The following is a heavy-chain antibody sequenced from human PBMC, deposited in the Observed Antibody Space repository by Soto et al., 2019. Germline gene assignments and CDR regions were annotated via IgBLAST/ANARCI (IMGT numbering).Heavy chain of an antibody. Sequence: SETLSLTCIVSGGSLSPSNYYWAWFRQPSGKALEWIGSIHFSESTYYNPSLWSRVTISVDTSQNQISLSLGSVTAADTAVYYCARARRSRNRNAFNIWGNGQMVTVSS. CDR3: ARARRSRNRNAFNI. J-gene: IGHJ3*02. CDR1: GGSLSPSNYY. V-gene: IGHV4-39*01. CDR2: IHFSEST.